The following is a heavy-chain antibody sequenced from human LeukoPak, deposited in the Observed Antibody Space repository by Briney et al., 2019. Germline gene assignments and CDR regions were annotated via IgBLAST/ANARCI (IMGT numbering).Heavy chain of an antibody. CDR1: GGSFSGYY. CDR2: INHSGST. Sequence: SETLSLTCAVYGGSFSGYYWSWIRQPPGKGLGWIGEINHSGSTNYNPSLKSRVTISVDTSKNQFSLKLSSVTAADTAVYYCARRQLVGWFDPWGQGTLVTVSS. CDR3: ARRQLVGWFDP. J-gene: IGHJ5*02. D-gene: IGHD6-6*01. V-gene: IGHV4-34*01.